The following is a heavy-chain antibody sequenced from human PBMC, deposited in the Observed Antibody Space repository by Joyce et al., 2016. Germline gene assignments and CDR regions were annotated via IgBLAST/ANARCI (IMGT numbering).Heavy chain of an antibody. CDR3: ARERGGGMSAFDI. J-gene: IGHJ3*02. CDR1: GFTFSAYE. D-gene: IGHD3-16*01. Sequence: EVQLVEAGGALVQPGGSLRLSCAASGFTFSAYEIPWVRQTTGKGLEGVSAIGTAGDPYYAGSVKGLFTISRENAKSSLFLQMNSLRAEDTAVYYCARERGGGMSAFDIWGQGTMVTVSS. CDR2: IGTAGDP. V-gene: IGHV3-13*05.